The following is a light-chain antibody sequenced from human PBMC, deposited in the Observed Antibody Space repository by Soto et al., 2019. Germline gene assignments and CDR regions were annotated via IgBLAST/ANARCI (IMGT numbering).Light chain of an antibody. Sequence: DIQMTQSPSTLSGSVGDRVTITCRASQTISSWLAWYQQKPGKAPKLLIYKASNLESGVPSRFSGSGSGTEFTLTISSLQPDDFATYYCQQYNGFSRTFGQGTKVDIK. CDR1: QTISSW. J-gene: IGKJ1*01. CDR3: QQYNGFSRT. CDR2: KAS. V-gene: IGKV1-5*03.